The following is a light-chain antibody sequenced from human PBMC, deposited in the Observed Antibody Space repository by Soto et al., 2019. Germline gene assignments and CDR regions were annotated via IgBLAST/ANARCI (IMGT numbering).Light chain of an antibody. CDR2: DVS. CDR1: SSDVGGYNY. Sequence: QSALTQPASVSGSPGQSITISCTGTSSDVGGYNYVSWYQQHPGKAPKLMIYDVSNRPSGVSNRLSGSKSGNTASLTISGIQAEDEADYYCSSYTSSSTPVVFGGGTKLTVL. CDR3: SSYTSSSTPVV. V-gene: IGLV2-14*01. J-gene: IGLJ2*01.